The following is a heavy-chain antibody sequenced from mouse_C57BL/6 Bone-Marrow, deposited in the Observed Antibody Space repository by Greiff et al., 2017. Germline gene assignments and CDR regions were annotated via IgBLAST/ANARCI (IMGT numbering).Heavy chain of an antibody. D-gene: IGHD1-1*01. CDR3: ARGGYGSSYVNY. V-gene: IGHV1-64*01. CDR2: IHPNSGST. J-gene: IGHJ2*01. CDR1: GYTFTSYW. Sequence: QVHVKQPGAELVKPGASVKLSCKASGYTFTSYWMHWVKQRPGQGLEWIGMIHPNSGSTNYNEKFKSKATLTVDKSSSTAYMQLSSLTSEDSAVYYCARGGYGSSYVNYWGQGTTLTVSS.